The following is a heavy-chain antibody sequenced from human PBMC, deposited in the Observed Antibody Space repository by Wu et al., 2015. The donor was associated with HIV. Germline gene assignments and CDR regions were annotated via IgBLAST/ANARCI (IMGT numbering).Heavy chain of an antibody. CDR1: GYTLTNYY. V-gene: IGHV1-46*01. CDR2: ITPSGGGT. J-gene: IGHJ3*02. CDR3: ARQIARKEYDAFDI. D-gene: IGHD2-21*01. Sequence: QVQVVQSGAEVKKPGASVKVSCKASGYTLTNYYMHWVRQAPGQGLEWMGIITPSGGGTSYAQKFQGRVTMTRDTSTNAVYMELSSLRSEDTAVYYCARQIARKEYDAFDIWGQGTMVTVSS.